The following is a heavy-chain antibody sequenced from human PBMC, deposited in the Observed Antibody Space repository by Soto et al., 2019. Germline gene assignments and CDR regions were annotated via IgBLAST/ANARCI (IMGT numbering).Heavy chain of an antibody. CDR2: IKSKTDGGTT. CDR1: GFTFSNAW. CDR3: TTDHGCSSTSRSRFYYYYYGMDV. V-gene: IGHV3-15*07. D-gene: IGHD2-2*01. Sequence: EVQLVESGGGLVKPGGSLRLSCAASGFTFSNAWMNWVRQAPGKGLEWVGRIKSKTDGGTTDYAEPVKGRVTISREDSKNTLYLQMNSLKTEDTAVYYCTTDHGCSSTSRSRFYYYYYGMDVWGQVTTVTVSS. J-gene: IGHJ6*02.